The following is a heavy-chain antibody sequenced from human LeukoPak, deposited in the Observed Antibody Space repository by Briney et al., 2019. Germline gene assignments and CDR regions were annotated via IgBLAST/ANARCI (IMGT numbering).Heavy chain of an antibody. CDR1: GFTFSDYY. J-gene: IGHJ4*02. V-gene: IGHV3-11*03. CDR3: ARRTSAARNFDY. CDR2: ISSSSSYT. D-gene: IGHD6-6*01. Sequence: GVSLRLSCAASGFTFSDYYMSGIRQAPGKGLEGVSYISSSSSYTDYAESVKGRFTISRDNAKNSLYLQMNSLRAEDTAVYYCARRTSAARNFDYWGQGTLVTVSS.